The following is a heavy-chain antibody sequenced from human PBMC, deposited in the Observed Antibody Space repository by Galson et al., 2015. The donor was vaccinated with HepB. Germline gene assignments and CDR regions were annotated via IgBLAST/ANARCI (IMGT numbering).Heavy chain of an antibody. J-gene: IGHJ4*02. CDR2: IRSKAYGGTT. CDR3: TREYYYDSSGYYPALNFDY. Sequence: SLRLSCAASGFTFGDYAMSWFRQAPGKGLEWVGFIRSKAYGGTTEYAASVKGRFTISRDDSKSIAYLQMNSLKTEDTAVYYCTREYYYDSSGYYPALNFDYWGQGTLVTVSS. V-gene: IGHV3-49*03. D-gene: IGHD3-22*01. CDR1: GFTFGDYA.